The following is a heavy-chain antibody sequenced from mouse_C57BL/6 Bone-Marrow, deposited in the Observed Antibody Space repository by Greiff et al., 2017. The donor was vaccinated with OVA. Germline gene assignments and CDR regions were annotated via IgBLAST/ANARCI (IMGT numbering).Heavy chain of an antibody. Sequence: QVQLQQPGAELVRPGSSVKLSCKASGYTFTSYWMHRVKQRPIQGLEWIGNIDPSDSETHYNQKFKDKATLTVDKSSSTAYMQLSSLTSEDSAVYYCAVTTRESFAYWGQGTLVTVSA. CDR2: IDPSDSET. CDR1: GYTFTSYW. V-gene: IGHV1-52*01. D-gene: IGHD2-2*01. CDR3: AVTTRESFAY. J-gene: IGHJ3*01.